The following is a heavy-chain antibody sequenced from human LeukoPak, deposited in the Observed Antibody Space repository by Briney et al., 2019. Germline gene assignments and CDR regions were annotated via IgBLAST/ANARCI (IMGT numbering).Heavy chain of an antibody. D-gene: IGHD2-2*01. CDR2: IYYSGNT. CDR3: ARVSCTTTSCPGWFDP. J-gene: IGHJ5*02. CDR1: GGSISDYY. V-gene: IGHV4-59*01. Sequence: PSETLSLTCTVFGGSISDYYWSWVRQPPGKGLEWIGYIYYSGNTNYNPSLKSRVAISVDTSKNQFSLRLSSVTAADTAVYLCARVSCTTTSCPGWFDPWGQGTLVTVSS.